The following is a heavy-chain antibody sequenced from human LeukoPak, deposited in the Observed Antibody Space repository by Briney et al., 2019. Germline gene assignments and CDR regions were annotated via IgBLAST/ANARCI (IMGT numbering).Heavy chain of an antibody. CDR1: GASISSTYW. V-gene: IGHV4-55*09. CDR3: ARNQAVAANRGAFDI. Sequence: SETLSLTCAVSGASISSTYWSTWVRQPPGKGLEWIGEIHDSGNTYYNPYNPSLTSRVTMSVDTSKNQFSLKLDSVTEIDTAMYYCARNQAVAANRGAFDIWGQGTMVTVSS. D-gene: IGHD6-19*01. CDR2: IHDSGNT. J-gene: IGHJ3*02.